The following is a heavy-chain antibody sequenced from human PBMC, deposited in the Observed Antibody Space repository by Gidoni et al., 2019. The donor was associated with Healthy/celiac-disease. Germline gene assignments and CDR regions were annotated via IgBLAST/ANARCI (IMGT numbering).Heavy chain of an antibody. D-gene: IGHD6-19*01. CDR1: GGSLSSGSYY. J-gene: IGHJ4*02. CDR2: IYTSGST. Sequence: QVQLQESGPGLEKPPQSLAHTCSVAGGSLSSGSYYWIWIRQPAGKGLEWIGRIYTSGSTNYNPSLKSRVPISVDTSKNQFSLKLSSVTAADTAVYYCARSTRQYSSGWYDSVHRNDYWGQGTLVTVSS. V-gene: IGHV4-61*02. CDR3: ARSTRQYSSGWYDSVHRNDY.